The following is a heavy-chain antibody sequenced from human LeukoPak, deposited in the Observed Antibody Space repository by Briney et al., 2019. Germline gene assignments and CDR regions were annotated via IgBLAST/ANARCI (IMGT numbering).Heavy chain of an antibody. D-gene: IGHD3-10*01. CDR3: ARHVGFITMVRGVINNNWFDP. J-gene: IGHJ5*02. CDR2: IYYSGSP. Sequence: SEALSLPFTVSGGSISSSSYYWGWIRPPPGKGLEWIENIYYSGSPYYNPSLKSRVTISVDTSKKQFSLKLSSVTAADTAVYYCARHVGFITMVRGVINNNWFDPWGQGTLVTVSS. V-gene: IGHV4-39*01. CDR1: GGSISSSSYY.